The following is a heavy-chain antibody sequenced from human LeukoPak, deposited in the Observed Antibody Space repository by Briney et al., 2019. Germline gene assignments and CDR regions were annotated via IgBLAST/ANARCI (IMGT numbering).Heavy chain of an antibody. D-gene: IGHD2-21*02. CDR2: IKQDGSEK. CDR3: ARDAPYYGGDCPNYFDY. V-gene: IGHV3-7*01. Sequence: PGGSLRLSCAASGFTFSSYWMSWVRQAPGKGLEWVANIKQDGSEKYYVDSVKGRFTISRDNAKNSLYLQMNSLRAEDTAVYYCARDAPYYGGDCPNYFDYWGQGTLVTVSS. CDR1: GFTFSSYW. J-gene: IGHJ4*02.